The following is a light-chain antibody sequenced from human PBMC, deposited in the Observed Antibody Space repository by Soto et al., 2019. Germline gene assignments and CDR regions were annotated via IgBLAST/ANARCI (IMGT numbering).Light chain of an antibody. CDR1: QSVTSSY. CDR2: GAS. Sequence: EIVLTQSPGTLSLSPGERATLSCRASQSVTSSYLAWYQQKPGQAPRLLIYGASSRATGIPDRFSGSASGTALTLTISRLEPEDFAVYYCQQYDSSPWTFAQRTKV. CDR3: QQYDSSPWT. J-gene: IGKJ1*01. V-gene: IGKV3-20*01.